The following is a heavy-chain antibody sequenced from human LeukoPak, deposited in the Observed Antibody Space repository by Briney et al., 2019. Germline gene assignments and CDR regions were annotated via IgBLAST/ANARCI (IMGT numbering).Heavy chain of an antibody. D-gene: IGHD1-26*01. CDR1: GGSISSGGYS. CDR3: AREEAGAFDY. V-gene: IGHV4-30-2*01. CDR2: IYHSGST. Sequence: SQILSLTCAVSGGSISSGGYSWSWIRQPPGKGLEWIGYIYHSGSTYYNPSLKSRVTISVDRSKNQFSLKLSSVTAADTAVYYCAREEAGAFDYWGQGTLVTVSS. J-gene: IGHJ4*02.